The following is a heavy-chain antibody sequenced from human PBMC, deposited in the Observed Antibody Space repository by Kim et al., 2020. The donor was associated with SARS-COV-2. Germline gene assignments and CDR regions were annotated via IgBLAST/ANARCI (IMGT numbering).Heavy chain of an antibody. CDR1: GGSISSSSYY. D-gene: IGHD2-8*02. CDR3: ARDRCTGGVCSHVFDY. CDR2: IYYSGST. Sequence: SETLSLTCTVSGGSISSSSYYWGWIRQPPGKGLEWIGSIYYSGSTYYNPSLKSRVTISVDTSKNQFSLKLSSVTAADTAVYYCARDRCTGGVCSHVFDYWGQGTLVTVSS. J-gene: IGHJ4*02. V-gene: IGHV4-39*02.